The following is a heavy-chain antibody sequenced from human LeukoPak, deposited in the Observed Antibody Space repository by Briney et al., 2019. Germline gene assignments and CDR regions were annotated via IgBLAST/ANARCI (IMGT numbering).Heavy chain of an antibody. CDR2: ISNSGGRT. Sequence: GGSLRLSCSPSGFTFNSYTIHWVRQAPGKGLEYVSAISNSGGRTYYADSVKGRFSISRDNSKNTLYLQMSSLRAEDTAVYYCVKDHAYHDLLPGYPESYFAYSGQGSLVTVSS. V-gene: IGHV3-64D*06. CDR3: VKDHAYHDLLPGYPESYFAY. D-gene: IGHD3-9*01. J-gene: IGHJ4*02. CDR1: GFTFNSYT.